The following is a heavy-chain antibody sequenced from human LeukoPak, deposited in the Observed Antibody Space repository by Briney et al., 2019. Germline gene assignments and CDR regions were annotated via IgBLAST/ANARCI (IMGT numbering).Heavy chain of an antibody. CDR3: AREAVEYCSSTSCWAYGMDV. CDR2: IYYSGST. D-gene: IGHD2-2*01. V-gene: IGHV4-59*12. CDR1: GGSISSYY. J-gene: IGHJ6*02. Sequence: SETLSLTCTVSGGSISSYYWSWIRQPPGKGLEWIGYIYYSGSTNYNPSLKSRVTISVDRSKNQFSLKLSSVTAADTAVYYCAREAVEYCSSTSCWAYGMDVWGQGTTVTVSS.